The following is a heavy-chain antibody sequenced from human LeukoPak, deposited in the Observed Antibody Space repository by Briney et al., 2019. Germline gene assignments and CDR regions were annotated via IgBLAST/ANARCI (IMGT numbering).Heavy chain of an antibody. Sequence: SETLSLTCAVSGGSISSSNWWSWVRQPPGKGLEWIGEIYHSGSTNYNPSLKSRVTISVDKSKDQFSLKLSSVTAADTAVYYCARSGLVVPAAMGGYYYYGMDVWAKGPRSPSP. CDR1: GGSISSSNW. CDR2: IYHSGST. CDR3: ARSGLVVPAAMGGYYYYGMDV. J-gene: IGHJ6*02. V-gene: IGHV4-4*02. D-gene: IGHD2-2*01.